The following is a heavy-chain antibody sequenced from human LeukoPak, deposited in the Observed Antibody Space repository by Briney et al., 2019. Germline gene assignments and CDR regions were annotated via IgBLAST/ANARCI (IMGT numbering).Heavy chain of an antibody. D-gene: IGHD3-3*01. Sequence: PGRSLRLSCAASGFTFDDYAMHWVRQAPGKGLEWVSCISWNSGSIGYADSVKGRFTISRDNAKNSLYLQMNSLRAEDTAVYYCARAIRDYDFWSGAGETDAFDIWGQGTMVTVSS. CDR2: ISWNSGSI. J-gene: IGHJ3*02. CDR1: GFTFDDYA. CDR3: ARAIRDYDFWSGAGETDAFDI. V-gene: IGHV3-9*01.